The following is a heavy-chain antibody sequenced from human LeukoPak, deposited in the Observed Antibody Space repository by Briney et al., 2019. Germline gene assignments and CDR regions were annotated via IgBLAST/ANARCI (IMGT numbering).Heavy chain of an antibody. D-gene: IGHD3-22*01. Sequence: SETLSVTCAVYGGSFSGYYWTWIRQAPGRGLEWIGEINPSGRISYNPSLKSRLTISLDASKNQFSLNLRSLTAADTAVYYCARGRQEVSMIVVVMTAVSYHMDVWGKGTMVTVS. CDR2: INPSGRI. CDR3: ARGRQEVSMIVVVMTAVSYHMDV. V-gene: IGHV4-34*01. CDR1: GGSFSGYY. J-gene: IGHJ6*03.